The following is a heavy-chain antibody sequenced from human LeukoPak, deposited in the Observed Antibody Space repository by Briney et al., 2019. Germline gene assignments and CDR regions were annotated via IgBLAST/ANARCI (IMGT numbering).Heavy chain of an antibody. D-gene: IGHD3-22*01. CDR2: ISGSGGST. Sequence: GGSLRLSCAPSGFTFSNYAMTWVRQAPGKGLEWVSSISGSGGSTHYADSVKGRFAISRDNSKITLSLRMNSLRAEGTAVYYCARDHFDGSAFYGYYYGMDVWGQGTTVTVSS. CDR1: GFTFSNYA. V-gene: IGHV3-23*01. J-gene: IGHJ6*02. CDR3: ARDHFDGSAFYGYYYGMDV.